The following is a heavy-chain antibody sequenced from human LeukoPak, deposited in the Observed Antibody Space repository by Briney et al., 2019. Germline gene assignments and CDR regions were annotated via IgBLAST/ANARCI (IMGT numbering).Heavy chain of an antibody. CDR3: ATYSGAHHKTFDD. CDR2: IKHDESEK. V-gene: IGHV3-7*03. CDR1: GFSSSTYW. J-gene: IGHJ4*02. D-gene: IGHD1-26*01. Sequence: GGSLRLSCAASGFSSSTYWMSWVRQAPGKGLEWVTNIKHDESEKDYVDSVKGRFTISRDNAKNSLYLQMSSLRAEDTAVYYCATYSGAHHKTFDDWGQGTLVTVSS.